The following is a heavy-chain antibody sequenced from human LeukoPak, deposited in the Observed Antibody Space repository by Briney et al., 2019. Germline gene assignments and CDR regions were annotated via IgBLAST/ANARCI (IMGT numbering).Heavy chain of an antibody. Sequence: GGSLRLSCAASGFTFSSYGMHWVRQAPGKGLEWVAFIRYDGSNKYYADSVKGRFTISRDNSKNTLYLQMNGLRAEDTAVYYCTKDPFEYSSSYYFDYWGQGTLVTVSS. CDR3: TKDPFEYSSSYYFDY. J-gene: IGHJ4*02. CDR1: GFTFSSYG. V-gene: IGHV3-30*02. D-gene: IGHD6-6*01. CDR2: IRYDGSNK.